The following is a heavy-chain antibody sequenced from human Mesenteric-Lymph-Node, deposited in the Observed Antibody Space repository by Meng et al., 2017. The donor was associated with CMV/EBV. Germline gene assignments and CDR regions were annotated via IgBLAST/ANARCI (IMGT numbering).Heavy chain of an antibody. CDR2: INPNSGGT. Sequence: ASGYTFTGYSMHWVRQAPGQGLEWMGRINPNSGGTNYAQKFQGRVTMTRDTSISTAYMELSRLRSDDTAVYYCARDHQAYSSSWIDYWGQGTLVTVSS. CDR3: ARDHQAYSSSWIDY. V-gene: IGHV1-2*06. CDR1: GYTFTGYS. J-gene: IGHJ4*02. D-gene: IGHD6-13*01.